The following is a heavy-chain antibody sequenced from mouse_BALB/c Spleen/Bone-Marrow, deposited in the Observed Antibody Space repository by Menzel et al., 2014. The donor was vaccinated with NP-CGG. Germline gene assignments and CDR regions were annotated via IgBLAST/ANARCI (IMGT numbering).Heavy chain of an antibody. J-gene: IGHJ4*01. CDR3: TRRDRYDYYAMDY. V-gene: IGHV1-69*02. CDR1: GYTFTSYW. CDR2: IYPSDSYT. Sequence: VKLQESGAELVRPGASVKLSCKASGYTFTSYWINWVKQRPGQGLEWIGNIYPSDSYTNYNQKFKDKATLTVDKSSSTAYTQLSSPTSEVSAVYYCTRRDRYDYYAMDYWGQGTSVTVSS. D-gene: IGHD2-14*01.